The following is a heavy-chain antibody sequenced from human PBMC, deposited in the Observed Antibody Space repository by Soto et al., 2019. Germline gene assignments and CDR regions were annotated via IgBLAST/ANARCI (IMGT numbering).Heavy chain of an antibody. CDR3: ARVATDHSYYFDS. Sequence: GGSLRLSCAASGFTVSSDYMSWVRQAPGKGLEWFSVIYSGGTTYYADSVKGRFTISRDNSKNTLYLQMSSLRAEDTAVYYCARVATDHSYYFDSWGQGTLVTVYS. J-gene: IGHJ4*02. V-gene: IGHV3-53*01. CDR2: IYSGGTT. D-gene: IGHD5-12*01. CDR1: GFTVSSDY.